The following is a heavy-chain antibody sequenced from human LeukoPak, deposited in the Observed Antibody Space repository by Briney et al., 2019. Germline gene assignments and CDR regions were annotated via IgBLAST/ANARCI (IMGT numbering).Heavy chain of an antibody. D-gene: IGHD3-3*01. CDR2: IIPIFGTA. CDR3: ARVTYYDFWSGYYKGPYYFDY. Sequence: GASVKVSCKASGGTFSSYAISWVRQAPGQGLEWMGEIIPIFGTANYAQKFQGRVTITADESTSTAYMELSSLRSEDTAVYYCARVTYYDFWSGYYKGPYYFDYWGQGTLVTVSS. CDR1: GGTFSSYA. J-gene: IGHJ4*02. V-gene: IGHV1-69*13.